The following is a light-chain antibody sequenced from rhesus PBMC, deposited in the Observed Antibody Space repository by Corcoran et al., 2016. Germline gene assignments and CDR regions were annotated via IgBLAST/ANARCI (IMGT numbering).Light chain of an antibody. CDR3: QETSNLFT. CDR2: GAP. V-gene: IGKV3-31*02. Sequence: EIVMTQSPATLSLSPGETATISCRTSQSVSSYLAWYQQKPGPAPRLLIYGAPSRATGIPDRFSGSGSGTDVPLTISSLEPEDFAVYYCQETSNLFTFGPGTKLDIK. J-gene: IGKJ3*01. CDR1: QSVSSY.